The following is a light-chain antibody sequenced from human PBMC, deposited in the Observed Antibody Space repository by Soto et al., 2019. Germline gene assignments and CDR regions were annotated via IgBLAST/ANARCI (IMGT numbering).Light chain of an antibody. CDR3: QQNQNTPRT. Sequence: EIVMTQSPTTLSVSPGARATLSCRASQSISSNLAWYQQKPGQAPKLLMFRTSSLQSGFPARFSGSGSGTDFTLTISSLQPEDFATYYCQQNQNTPRTFGQGTKVDIK. CDR2: RTS. V-gene: IGKV3-15*01. J-gene: IGKJ1*01. CDR1: QSISSN.